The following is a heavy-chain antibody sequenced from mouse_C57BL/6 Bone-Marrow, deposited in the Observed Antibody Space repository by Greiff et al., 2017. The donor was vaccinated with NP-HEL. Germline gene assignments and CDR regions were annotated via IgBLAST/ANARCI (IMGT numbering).Heavy chain of an antibody. CDR2: IRNKANNHAT. Sequence: EVNVVESGGGLVQPGGSMKLSCAASGFTFSDAWMDWVRQSPEKGLEWVAEIRNKANNHATYYAESVKGRFTISRDDSKSSVYLQMNSLRAEDTGIYYCTRPNYDDYLLFDYWGQGTTLTVSS. D-gene: IGHD2-4*01. CDR1: GFTFSDAW. J-gene: IGHJ2*01. V-gene: IGHV6-6*01. CDR3: TRPNYDDYLLFDY.